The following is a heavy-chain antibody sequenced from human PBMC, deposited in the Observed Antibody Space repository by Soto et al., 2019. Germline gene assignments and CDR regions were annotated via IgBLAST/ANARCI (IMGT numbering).Heavy chain of an antibody. CDR1: GFTFSSYA. V-gene: IGHV3-30-3*01. J-gene: IGHJ4*02. CDR3: ARDGAGVVPAAIRFAY. CDR2: ISYDGSNK. Sequence: QVQLVESGGGVVQPGRSLRLSCATSGFTFSSYAIHWVRQAPGNGLEWVAVISYDGSNKDYADSVKGRFPISRDKSKNTVDLKMNSLRAEHRSVYYGARDGAGVVPAAIRFAYWGQGTLVTVSS. D-gene: IGHD2-2*01.